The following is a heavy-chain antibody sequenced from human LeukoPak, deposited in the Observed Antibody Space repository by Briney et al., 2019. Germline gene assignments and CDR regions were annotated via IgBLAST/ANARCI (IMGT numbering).Heavy chain of an antibody. D-gene: IGHD6-6*01. CDR3: AREGGIAARLPFRATFVI. CDR2: IYYSGST. CDR1: GGSISSSSYY. V-gene: IGHV4-39*07. Sequence: NPSETLSLTCTVSGGSISSSSYYWGWIRQPPGKGLEWIGSIYYSGSTYYNPSLKSRVTISVDTSKNQFSLKLSSVTAADTAVYYCAREGGIAARLPFRATFVIWGQGTMVTVSS. J-gene: IGHJ3*02.